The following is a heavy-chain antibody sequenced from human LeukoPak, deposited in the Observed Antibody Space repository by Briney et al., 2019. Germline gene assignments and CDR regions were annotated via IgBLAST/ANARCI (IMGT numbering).Heavy chain of an antibody. CDR3: AREGTYYYDSGSYYNPFDY. V-gene: IGHV1-2*02. J-gene: IGHJ4*02. CDR2: INPNSGDT. Sequence: ASVKVSCTASGYTFTGYYLHWVRQAPGQGLEWMGWINPNSGDTHFAQKFQGRVTMTWDTSISTAYMELSRLRSDDTAVYYCAREGTYYYDSGSYYNPFDYWGQGTLVTVSS. CDR1: GYTFTGYY. D-gene: IGHD3-10*01.